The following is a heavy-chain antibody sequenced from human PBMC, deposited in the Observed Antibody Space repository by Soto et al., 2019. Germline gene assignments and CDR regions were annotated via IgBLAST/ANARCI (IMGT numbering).Heavy chain of an antibody. Sequence: QVHLQQWGAGLLKPSETLSLTCAVYGGSFSGYYWSWIRQPPGKGLEWIGEINHSGSTNYNPSLKSRVTISVDTSKNQFSLKLSSVTAADTAVYYCARGLSMGYCSGGSCYYAYWYFDLWGRGTLVTVSS. CDR2: INHSGST. D-gene: IGHD2-15*01. CDR1: GGSFSGYY. V-gene: IGHV4-34*01. J-gene: IGHJ2*01. CDR3: ARGLSMGYCSGGSCYYAYWYFDL.